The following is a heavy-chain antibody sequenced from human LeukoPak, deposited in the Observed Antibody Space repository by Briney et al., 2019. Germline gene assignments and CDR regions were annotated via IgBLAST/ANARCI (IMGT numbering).Heavy chain of an antibody. D-gene: IGHD3-10*01. CDR2: ISGSGGST. V-gene: IGHV3-23*01. CDR1: GFTFSSYA. Sequence: GGSLRLPCAASGFTFSSYAMSWVRQAPGKGLEWVSAISGSGGSTYYADSVKGRFTISRDNSKNTLYLQMNSLRAEDTAVYYCAKDGSGSYIIDYWGQGTLVTVSS. CDR3: AKDGSGSYIIDY. J-gene: IGHJ4*02.